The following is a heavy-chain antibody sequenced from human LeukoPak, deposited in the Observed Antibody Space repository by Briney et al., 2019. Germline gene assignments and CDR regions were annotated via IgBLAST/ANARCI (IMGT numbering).Heavy chain of an antibody. Sequence: GASVKVSCKASGYTFTSYAMHWVRQAPGQRLEWMGWINAGNGNTKHSQKFQGRVTITRDTSASTAYMELSSLRSEDTAVYYCARVSGSGGSKYYFDYWGQGTLVTVSS. CDR2: INAGNGNT. CDR3: ARVSGSGGSKYYFDY. CDR1: GYTFTSYA. J-gene: IGHJ4*02. D-gene: IGHD3-10*01. V-gene: IGHV1-3*01.